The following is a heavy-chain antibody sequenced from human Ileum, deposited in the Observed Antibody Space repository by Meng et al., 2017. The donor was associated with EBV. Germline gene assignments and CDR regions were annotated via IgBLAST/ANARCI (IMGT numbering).Heavy chain of an antibody. Sequence: EGQLGESGGGLIQPGGSLRLYCAASGFTVSSSYMRWVRQAPGKGLELVSVIYSDGRTYYADTVKGRFTISRDSSKSTLFLQMNSLRVEDTAVYYCARWDARFDAWGQGTLVTVSS. D-gene: IGHD1-26*01. V-gene: IGHV3-53*01. CDR1: GFTVSSSY. J-gene: IGHJ5*02. CDR3: ARWDARFDA. CDR2: IYSDGRT.